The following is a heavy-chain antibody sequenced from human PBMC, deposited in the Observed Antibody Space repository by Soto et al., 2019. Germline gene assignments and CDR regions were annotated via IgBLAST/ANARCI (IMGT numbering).Heavy chain of an antibody. CDR2: ITDNGGST. J-gene: IGHJ4*02. CDR3: AKERATTTAFDY. CDR1: VFTFSRDG. Sequence: GWSLRLSCSASVFTFSRDGMSWCRQAPGKGLEWVSLITDNGGSTYYADSVKGRFTISRDNTKNTLFLQMNSLRAEDTAVYYCAKERATTTAFDYWGQGALVTVSS. D-gene: IGHD4-17*01. V-gene: IGHV3-23*01.